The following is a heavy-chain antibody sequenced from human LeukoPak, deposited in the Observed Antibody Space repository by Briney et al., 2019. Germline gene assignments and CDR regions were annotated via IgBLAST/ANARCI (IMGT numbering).Heavy chain of an antibody. J-gene: IGHJ3*02. CDR3: TRDKVTVTTGDTNAFDI. D-gene: IGHD4-17*01. V-gene: IGHV3-49*04. Sequence: GGSLRLSCTASGFTFGDYAMSWVRQAPGKGLEWVSSIRRKAYGGTKQYAASVKGRFTISRDDSKSVAHLQMNSLKTEDTAVYYCTRDKVTVTTGDTNAFDIWGRGTMVTVSS. CDR1: GFTFGDYA. CDR2: IRRKAYGGTK.